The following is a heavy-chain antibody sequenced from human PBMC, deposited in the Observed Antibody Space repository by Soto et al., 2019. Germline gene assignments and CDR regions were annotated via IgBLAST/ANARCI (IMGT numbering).Heavy chain of an antibody. J-gene: IGHJ4*02. CDR1: GFTVSSNY. CDR2: IYSGGST. CDR3: ARDRGSTLGHGDYALHY. D-gene: IGHD4-17*01. Sequence: GGSLRLSCAASGFTVSSNYMSWVRQAPGKGLEWVSVIYSGGSTYYADSVKGRFTISRHNSKNTLYLQMNSLRAEDTAVYYCARDRGSTLGHGDYALHYWGQGTLVTVSS. V-gene: IGHV3-53*04.